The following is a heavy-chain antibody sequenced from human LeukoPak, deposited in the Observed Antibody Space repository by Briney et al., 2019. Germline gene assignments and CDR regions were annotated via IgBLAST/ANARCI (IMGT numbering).Heavy chain of an antibody. Sequence: ASVKASCKASGYTFTSYYMHWVRQAPGQGLEWMGIINPSGGSTSYAQKFQGRVTMTRDTSTSTVYMELSSLRSEDTAVYYCARDPSLFGASDYWGQGTLVTVSS. CDR1: GYTFTSYY. J-gene: IGHJ4*02. V-gene: IGHV1-46*01. D-gene: IGHD3-3*01. CDR3: ARDPSLFGASDY. CDR2: INPSGGST.